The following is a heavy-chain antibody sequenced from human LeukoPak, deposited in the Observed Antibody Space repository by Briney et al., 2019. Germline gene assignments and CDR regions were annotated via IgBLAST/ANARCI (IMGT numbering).Heavy chain of an antibody. J-gene: IGHJ4*02. V-gene: IGHV1-3*01. CDR3: ARDMSSGWSFDY. CDR2: INAANGNT. CDR1: GYTFTSYA. Sequence: ASVKVSCEASGYTFTSYAMHWVRQAPGQRLEWMGWINAANGNTKYSQKVQGRVTITRDTSASTASMELSSLRSEDTAVYYCARDMSSGWSFDYWGQGTLVTVSS. D-gene: IGHD6-19*01.